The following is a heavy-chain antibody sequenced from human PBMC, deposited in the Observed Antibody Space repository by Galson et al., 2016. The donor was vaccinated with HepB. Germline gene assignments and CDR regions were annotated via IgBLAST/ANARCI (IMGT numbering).Heavy chain of an antibody. V-gene: IGHV3-30*18. D-gene: IGHD2-21*02. CDR3: AKMDCGRDCPRDY. J-gene: IGHJ4*02. CDR1: GFIFSDYG. Sequence: SLRLSCAASGFIFSDYGMHWARQAPGRGLEWVAVISKDSRDKQYVDSVKGRFTVSRDNSKNTLSLQMSNLRVEDTAVYYCAKMDCGRDCPRDYWGQGTLVTVSS. CDR2: ISKDSRDK.